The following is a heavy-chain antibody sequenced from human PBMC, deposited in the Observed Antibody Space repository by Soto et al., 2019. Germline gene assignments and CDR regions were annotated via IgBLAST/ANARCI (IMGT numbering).Heavy chain of an antibody. J-gene: IGHJ4*02. V-gene: IGHV3-21*06. CDR3: ARESEDLTSNFDY. Sequence: GGSLRLSCAASGFTFTRYSMNWVRQAPGKGLEWVSSISSTTNYIYYGDSTKGRFTISRDNAKNSLYLEMNSLRAEDTAVYYCARESEDLTSNFDYWGQGTLVTVSS. CDR1: GFTFTRYS. CDR2: ISSTTNYI.